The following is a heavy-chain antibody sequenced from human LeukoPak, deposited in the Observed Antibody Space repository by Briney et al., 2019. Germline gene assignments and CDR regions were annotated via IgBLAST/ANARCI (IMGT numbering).Heavy chain of an antibody. CDR1: GGSFSGYY. V-gene: IGHV4-34*01. CDR3: ARGEAAAGPMDYMDV. CDR2: INPSGRT. D-gene: IGHD6-13*01. J-gene: IGHJ6*03. Sequence: PSETLSLTCAVYGGSFSGYYWSWIRQPPGKGLEWIGEINPSGRTNYNPSLKSRVTISVDTSKNQFSLKLSSVTAADTAVYYCARGEAAAGPMDYMDVWDTGATVTVSS.